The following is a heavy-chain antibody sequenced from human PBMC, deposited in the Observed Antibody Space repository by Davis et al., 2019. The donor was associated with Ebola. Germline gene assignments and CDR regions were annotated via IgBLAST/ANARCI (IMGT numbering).Heavy chain of an antibody. J-gene: IGHJ2*01. CDR3: ARVEGDEILFDSWYFDL. Sequence: MPSETLSLTCTVSGGSISSDVYYWNWVRQPPGRGLEWIGYIYYSGSTYYNPSLKSRVSISVDTSNNQFSLKLSSVSAADTAVYYCARVEGDEILFDSWYFDLWGRGTLVTVSS. V-gene: IGHV4-30-4*01. CDR2: IYYSGST. CDR1: GGSISSDVYY. D-gene: IGHD2-15*01.